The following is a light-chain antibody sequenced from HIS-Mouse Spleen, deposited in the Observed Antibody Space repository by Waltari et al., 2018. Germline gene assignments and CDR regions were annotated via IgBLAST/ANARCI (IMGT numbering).Light chain of an antibody. V-gene: IGLV8-61*01. Sequence: QTVVTQEPSFSVSPGGTGTLTCGLSLGPCSTRNYPRWYQQTPGQAPRTFIYSTNTRSSGVPDRFSGSILGNKAALTITGAQADDESDYYCVLYMGSGISVFGGGTKLTVL. CDR1: LGPCSTRNY. CDR2: STN. J-gene: IGLJ3*02. CDR3: VLYMGSGISV.